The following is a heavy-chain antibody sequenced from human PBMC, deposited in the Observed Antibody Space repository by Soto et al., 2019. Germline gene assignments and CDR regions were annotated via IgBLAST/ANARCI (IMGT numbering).Heavy chain of an antibody. V-gene: IGHV3-30*18. CDR1: GFTLSNYA. J-gene: IGHJ4*02. D-gene: IGHD1-1*01. CDR2: TSYDGNNE. CDR3: AKDKGVFNWATSYFDY. Sequence: GGSLRLSCAASGFTLSNYAMHWVRQAPGKGLEWVALTSYDGNNEYYTDSVKGRFTISRDNSKXTLFLQMNSPRPEDTAVYYCAKDKGVFNWATSYFDYWGQGALVTVSS.